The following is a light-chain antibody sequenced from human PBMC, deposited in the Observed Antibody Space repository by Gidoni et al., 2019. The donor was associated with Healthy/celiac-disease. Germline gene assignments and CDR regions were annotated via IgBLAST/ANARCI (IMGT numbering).Light chain of an antibody. J-gene: IGLJ2*01. CDR1: KLGDKY. CDR3: QAWDSSTVV. CDR2: QDS. Sequence: SYELTQPPSVSVSPGQTASITGSGDKLGDKYACWYQQKPGQSPVLVIYQDSKRPSGIPERFSGSNSGNTATLTISGTQAMDEADYYCQAWDSSTVVCGGGTKRTVL. V-gene: IGLV3-1*01.